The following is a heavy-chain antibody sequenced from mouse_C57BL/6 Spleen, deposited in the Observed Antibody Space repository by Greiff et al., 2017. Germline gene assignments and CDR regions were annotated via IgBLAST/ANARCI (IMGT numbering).Heavy chain of an antibody. D-gene: IGHD2-4*01. J-gene: IGHJ4*01. CDR3: ARKGLRRDPYAMDY. CDR1: GYTFTDYY. Sequence: EVQLQQSGPELVKPGASVKISCKASGYTFTDYYMNWVKQSHGKSLEWIGDINPNNGGTSYNQKFKGKATLTVDKSSSTAYMELRSLTSEDSAVYYCARKGLRRDPYAMDYWGQGTSVTVSS. V-gene: IGHV1-26*01. CDR2: INPNNGGT.